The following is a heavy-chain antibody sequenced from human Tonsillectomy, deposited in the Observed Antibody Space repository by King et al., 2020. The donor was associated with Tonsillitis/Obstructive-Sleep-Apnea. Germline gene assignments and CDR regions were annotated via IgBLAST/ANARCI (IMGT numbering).Heavy chain of an antibody. V-gene: IGHV4-39*01. J-gene: IGHJ5*02. D-gene: IGHD3-22*01. CDR3: ARHLYFYDTSGYSQFDP. Sequence: QLQLQESGPGLVKPSETLSLTCTVSGGSINSSSYYWGWVRQPPGKGLEWIGSIYYTGTTSYNPSLKSRVTIYVETSKKQFSLKLSSVTAADTAVYYCARHLYFYDTSGYSQFDPWGQGTLVTVSS. CDR2: IYYTGTT. CDR1: GGSINSSSYY.